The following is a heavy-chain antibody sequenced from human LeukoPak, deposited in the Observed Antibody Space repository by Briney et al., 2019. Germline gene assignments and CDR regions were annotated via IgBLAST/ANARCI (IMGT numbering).Heavy chain of an antibody. CDR3: ASLGDENWGSEIDY. D-gene: IGHD7-27*01. CDR2: IYYSGST. V-gene: IGHV4-30-4*08. CDR1: GGSISSGDYY. J-gene: IGHJ4*02. Sequence: PSETLSLTCTVSGGSISSGDYYWSWIRQPPGKGLEWIGYIYYSGSTYYNPSLKSRVTISVDTSKNQFSLKLSSVTAADTVVYYCASLGDENWGSEIDYWGQGTLVTVSS.